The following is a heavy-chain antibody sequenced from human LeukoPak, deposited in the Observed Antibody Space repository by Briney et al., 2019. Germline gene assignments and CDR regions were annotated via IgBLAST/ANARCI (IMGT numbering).Heavy chain of an antibody. CDR3: ANAYGDYRYYFGY. J-gene: IGHJ4*02. D-gene: IGHD4-17*01. Sequence: SETLSLTCTVSGGSISSSSYYWGWIRQPPGKGLEWIGSIYYSGSTYYNPSLKSRVTISVDTSKNQFSPKLSSVTAADTAVYYCANAYGDYRYYFGYWGQGTLVTVSS. CDR1: GGSISSSSYY. CDR2: IYYSGST. V-gene: IGHV4-39*01.